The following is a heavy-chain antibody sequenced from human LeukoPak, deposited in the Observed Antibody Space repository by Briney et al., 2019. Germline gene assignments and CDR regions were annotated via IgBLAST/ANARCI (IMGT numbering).Heavy chain of an antibody. CDR3: ARGRMLRGMDV. J-gene: IGHJ6*02. CDR1: GGSFSGYY. V-gene: IGHV4-34*01. Sequence: PSETLSLTCAVYGGSFSGYYWSWIRQPPGKGLEWIGGINHSGSTNYNPSLKSRVTISVDTSKNQFSLKLSSVTAADTAVYYCARGRMLRGMDVWGQGTTVTVSS. D-gene: IGHD3-10*02. CDR2: INHSGST.